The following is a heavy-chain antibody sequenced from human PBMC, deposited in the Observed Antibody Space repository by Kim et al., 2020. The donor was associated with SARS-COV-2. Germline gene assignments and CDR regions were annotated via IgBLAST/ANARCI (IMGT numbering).Heavy chain of an antibody. V-gene: IGHV4-59*01. CDR3: ARDRSDYGSGSYYDYYYGMDV. Sequence: SETLSLTCTVSGGSISSYYWSWIRQPPGKGLEWIGYIYYSGSTNYNPSLNSRVTISVDTSKNQFSLKLSSVTAADTAVYYCARDRSDYGSGSYYDYYYGMDVWGQGTTVTVSS. D-gene: IGHD3-10*01. CDR1: GGSISSYY. J-gene: IGHJ6*02. CDR2: IYYSGST.